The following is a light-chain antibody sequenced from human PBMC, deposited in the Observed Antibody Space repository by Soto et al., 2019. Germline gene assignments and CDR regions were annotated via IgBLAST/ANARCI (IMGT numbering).Light chain of an antibody. Sequence: EVVMTQSPATLSVSPGDRATLSCRASQSVSSNLAWYQHKLGQAPRLLVYGISTRDTGIPARFSGSGSGTEFTLTISGLQSEDFAVYYCQQYNKWPLTFGGGTKVEIK. CDR1: QSVSSN. J-gene: IGKJ4*01. CDR2: GIS. CDR3: QQYNKWPLT. V-gene: IGKV3-15*01.